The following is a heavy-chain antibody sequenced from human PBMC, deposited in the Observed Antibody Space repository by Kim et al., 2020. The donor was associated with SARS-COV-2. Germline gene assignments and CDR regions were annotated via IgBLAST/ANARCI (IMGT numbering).Heavy chain of an antibody. CDR2: ISGDGGST. J-gene: IGHJ6*02. V-gene: IGHV3-43*02. CDR1: GFTFDDYA. CDR3: AKDIGEPVWGSYRPYYHYYGMDV. Sequence: GGSLRLSCAASGFTFDDYAMHWVRQAPGKGLEWVSLISGDGGSTYYADSVKGRFTISRDNSKNSLYLQMNSLRTEDTALYYCAKDIGEPVWGSYRPYYHYYGMDVWGQGTTVTVSS. D-gene: IGHD3-16*02.